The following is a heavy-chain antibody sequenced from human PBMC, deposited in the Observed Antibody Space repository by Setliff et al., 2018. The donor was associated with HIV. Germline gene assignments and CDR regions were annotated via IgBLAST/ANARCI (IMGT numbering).Heavy chain of an antibody. CDR1: GGTFSSYA. CDR3: ATDSGEVHRVPRWGSLEY. D-gene: IGHD3-16*01. Sequence: ASVKVSCKASGGTFSSYAINWVRQAPGQGLEWMGGIIPIFGTANYAQKFQGRVTITTDESTSTTYLELSSLRSEDTAVYYCATDSGEVHRVPRWGSLEYWGQGALVTVSS. V-gene: IGHV1-69*05. CDR2: IIPIFGTA. J-gene: IGHJ4*02.